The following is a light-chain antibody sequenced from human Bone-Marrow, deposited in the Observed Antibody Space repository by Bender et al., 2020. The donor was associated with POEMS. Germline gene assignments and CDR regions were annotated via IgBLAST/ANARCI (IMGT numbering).Light chain of an antibody. V-gene: IGLV3-1*01. CDR2: EDN. CDR1: RLGDKY. Sequence: SYDLTQPPSVSVSPGQTASIPCSGDRLGDKYVCWYQQRPGQSPVLVMYEDNKRPSGIPERFSGSNSGNTATLTISGTQAMDEAEYHCQAWDSSTAAVFGGGTKLTVL. CDR3: QAWDSSTAAV. J-gene: IGLJ2*01.